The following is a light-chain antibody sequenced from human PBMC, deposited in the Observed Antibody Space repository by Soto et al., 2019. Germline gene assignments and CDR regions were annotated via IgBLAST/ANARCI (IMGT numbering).Light chain of an antibody. CDR3: SSYTSSSTLYV. CDR1: SSDVGGYNS. J-gene: IGLJ1*01. CDR2: EVS. Sequence: QSALTQPASVSGSPGQSIPISCPGTSSDVGGYNSVSWYQQHPGKAPKLMIYEVSNRPSGVSNRFSGSKSGNTASLTISGLQAEDEADYYCSSYTSSSTLYVFGTGTKLTVL. V-gene: IGLV2-14*01.